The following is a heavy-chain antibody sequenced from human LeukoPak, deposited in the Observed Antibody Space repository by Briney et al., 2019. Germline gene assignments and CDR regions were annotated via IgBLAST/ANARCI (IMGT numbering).Heavy chain of an antibody. D-gene: IGHD3-10*01. Sequence: GGSLRLSCAASGFTVSSNYMSWVRQAPGKGLEWVSVIYSGGSTYYADSVKGRFTISRDNSKNTLYLQMNSLRAEDTAVYYCARSLSRYYGSGSYDYWGQGTLVTVSS. CDR3: ARSLSRYYGSGSYDY. CDR2: IYSGGST. V-gene: IGHV3-66*01. J-gene: IGHJ4*02. CDR1: GFTVSSNY.